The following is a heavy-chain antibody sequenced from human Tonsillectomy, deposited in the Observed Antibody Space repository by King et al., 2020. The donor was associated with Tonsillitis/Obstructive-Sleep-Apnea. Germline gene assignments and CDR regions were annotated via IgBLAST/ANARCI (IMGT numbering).Heavy chain of an antibody. V-gene: IGHV5-51*01. Sequence: VQLVESGAEVKKPGESLKISCKGSGYRVTSYWIGWVRQMPGKGLEWMGIIYPGDSDTRYSPSFRGQVTISADKSISTAYLQWSSLKASDTAIYYCARLLGLTTVTTWAFDYWGQGTLVTVSS. CDR1: GYRVTSYW. CDR2: IYPGDSDT. CDR3: ARLLGLTTVTTWAFDY. J-gene: IGHJ4*02. D-gene: IGHD4-11*01.